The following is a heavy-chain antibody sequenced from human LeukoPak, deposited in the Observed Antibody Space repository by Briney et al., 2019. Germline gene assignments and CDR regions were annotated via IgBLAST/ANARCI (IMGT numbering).Heavy chain of an antibody. V-gene: IGHV3-15*01. CDR3: TTVKSILRFLEWLFYMDV. CDR1: GFTFSNAW. J-gene: IGHJ6*03. CDR2: IKSKTDGGTT. D-gene: IGHD3-3*01. Sequence: GVSNRLSCAASGFTFSNAWMSWVRQAPGKGLEWVGRIKSKTDGGTTDYGVPVKGRFTISRDDSKNTLDLQMNSLKTEDTAVYYCTTVKSILRFLEWLFYMDVWGKGTTVTV.